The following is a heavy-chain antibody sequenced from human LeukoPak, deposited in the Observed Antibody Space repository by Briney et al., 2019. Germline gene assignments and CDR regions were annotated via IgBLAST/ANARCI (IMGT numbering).Heavy chain of an antibody. CDR1: GFTFDDYA. J-gene: IGHJ4*02. V-gene: IGHV3-9*01. Sequence: GRSLRLSCAASGFTFDDYAMHWVRQAPGKGLEWVSGISWNSGSIGYADSVKGRFTISRDNAKNSLYLQMNSLRAEDTALYYCAKDIGQWLGKYYFDYWGQGTLATVSS. CDR3: AKDIGQWLGKYYFDY. CDR2: ISWNSGSI. D-gene: IGHD6-19*01.